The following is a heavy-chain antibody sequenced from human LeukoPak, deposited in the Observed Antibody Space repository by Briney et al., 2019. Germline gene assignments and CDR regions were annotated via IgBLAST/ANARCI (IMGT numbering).Heavy chain of an antibody. CDR3: SKPGSGSYFTNNCFDP. J-gene: IGHJ5*02. V-gene: IGHV3-53*01. CDR1: GFTVSSNY. D-gene: IGHD1-26*01. CDR2: IYSGGST. Sequence: GGSLRLSCAASGFTVSSNYMSWVRQAPGKGLEWVSVIYSGGSTYYADSVKGRFTISRDNSKNTLYLQMNSLRAEDTAMYFCSKPGSGSYFTNNCFDPWGQGTLVTVSS.